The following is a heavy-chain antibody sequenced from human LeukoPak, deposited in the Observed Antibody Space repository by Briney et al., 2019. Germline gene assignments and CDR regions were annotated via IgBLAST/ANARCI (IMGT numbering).Heavy chain of an antibody. Sequence: GESLRLSCAASGFTFRSYGMHWVRQAAGKGLEWVAYISYDGSNIHYADTVKGRFTISRDNSRNTLYLQMNSLRAEDTALYYCAKHLPGSQWEPLDYWGQGTLVTVSS. CDR1: GFTFRSYG. D-gene: IGHD1-26*01. V-gene: IGHV3-30*18. CDR3: AKHLPGSQWEPLDY. J-gene: IGHJ4*02. CDR2: ISYDGSNI.